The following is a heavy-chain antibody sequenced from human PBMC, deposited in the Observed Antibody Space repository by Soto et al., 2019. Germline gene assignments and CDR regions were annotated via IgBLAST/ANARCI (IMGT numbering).Heavy chain of an antibody. CDR2: ISSSSSYI. Sequence: PGGSLRLSCAASGFTFSSYSMNWVRQAPGKGLEWVSSISSSSSYIYYADSVKGRFTVSRDNAKNAVYLQMNSLTVEDTAVYFCARDFSYQRFDHWGQGALVTVSS. D-gene: IGHD3-16*02. J-gene: IGHJ4*02. CDR1: GFTFSSYS. V-gene: IGHV3-21*06. CDR3: ARDFSYQRFDH.